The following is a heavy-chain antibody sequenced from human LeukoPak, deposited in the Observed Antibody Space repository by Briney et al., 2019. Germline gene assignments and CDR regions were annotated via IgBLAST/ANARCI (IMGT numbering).Heavy chain of an antibody. D-gene: IGHD5-18*01. Sequence: PGGSLRLSCAASGFTFSSCTMSWVRLAPGKGREWVSAISGSGGSTYYADSVKGRFTISRDNSKNTLYLQMNSLRAEDTAVYYCAKDFIGAQLWPTQFDYWGQGTLVTVSS. V-gene: IGHV3-23*01. CDR1: GFTFSSCT. CDR2: ISGSGGST. CDR3: AKDFIGAQLWPTQFDY. J-gene: IGHJ4*02.